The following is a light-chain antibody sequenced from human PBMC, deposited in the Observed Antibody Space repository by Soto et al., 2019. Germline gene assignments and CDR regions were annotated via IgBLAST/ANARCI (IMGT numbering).Light chain of an antibody. CDR2: GAS. V-gene: IGKV3-20*01. J-gene: IGKJ1*01. Sequence: EIVLTQSPGTLSLSPGERATLSCRASQSVSSNYLAWYQQKPGQAPRLLIYGASYRATGIPDRFSGSGSGTDFTLTISRLESEDFAVYYCQQYGSSRTFGQGTKADIK. CDR3: QQYGSSRT. CDR1: QSVSSNY.